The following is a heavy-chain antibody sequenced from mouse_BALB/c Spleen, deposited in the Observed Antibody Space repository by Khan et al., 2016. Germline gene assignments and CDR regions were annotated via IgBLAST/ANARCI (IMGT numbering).Heavy chain of an antibody. V-gene: IGHV3-8*02. CDR1: GDSITSGY. CDR2: INYSGTT. CDR3: ARYGTRENAMDY. Sequence: VQLKESGPSLVKPSQTLSLTCSVTGDSITSGYWNWIRKFPGNKLEYMGYINYSGTTYYDPSLKSRISITRDTSKNQYYLQLNSVTTEDTATYYCARYGTRENAMDYWGQGTSVTVSS. D-gene: IGHD1-1*01. J-gene: IGHJ4*01.